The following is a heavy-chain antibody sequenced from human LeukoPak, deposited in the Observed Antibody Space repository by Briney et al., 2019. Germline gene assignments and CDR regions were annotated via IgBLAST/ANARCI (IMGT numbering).Heavy chain of an antibody. V-gene: IGHV1-18*01. CDR2: ISAYNGNT. CDR1: GYTFTSYG. D-gene: IGHD2-15*01. Sequence: ASVKVSGKASGYTFTSYGTSWVRQAPGQGLEWMGWISAYNGNTNYAQKLQGRVTMTTDTSTSTAYMELRSLRSDDTAVYYCARDRADCSGGSCYYHFDYWGQGTLVTVSS. CDR3: ARDRADCSGGSCYYHFDY. J-gene: IGHJ4*02.